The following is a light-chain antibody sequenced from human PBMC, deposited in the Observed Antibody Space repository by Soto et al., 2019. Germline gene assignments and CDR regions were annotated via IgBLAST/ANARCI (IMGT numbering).Light chain of an antibody. CDR3: QQYNSFYPT. V-gene: IGKV1-5*03. Sequence: DIQMTQSPSTLSASVGDRVTITCRASQRIFNWLAWYQQKPGKAPKLLIQKASNLETGVPSRFSGSGSGTDFTLSISSLQPDDSATYYCQQYNSFYPTFGQGTKVDNK. J-gene: IGKJ2*01. CDR1: QRIFNW. CDR2: KAS.